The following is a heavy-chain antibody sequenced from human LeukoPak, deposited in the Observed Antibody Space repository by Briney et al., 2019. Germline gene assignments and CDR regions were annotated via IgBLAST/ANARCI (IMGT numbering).Heavy chain of an antibody. CDR3: ASEGSSSSWPYFDY. D-gene: IGHD6-13*01. CDR1: GFTFSNYW. J-gene: IGHJ4*02. Sequence: GGSLRLSCAASGFTFSNYWMSWVRQAPGKGLEWVANIKQDGSEKYYVDSVKGRFTISRDNAKNTLYLQMNSLRAEDTAVYYCASEGSSSSWPYFDYWGQGTLVTVSS. CDR2: IKQDGSEK. V-gene: IGHV3-7*01.